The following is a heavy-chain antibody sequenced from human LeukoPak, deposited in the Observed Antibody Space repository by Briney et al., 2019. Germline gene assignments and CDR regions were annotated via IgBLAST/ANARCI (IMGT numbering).Heavy chain of an antibody. CDR3: AKGRYSYGPFDY. V-gene: IGHV4-30-2*01. J-gene: IGHJ4*02. CDR1: GGSISSGGYS. CDR2: IYHSGST. Sequence: SETLSLTCAVSGGSISSGGYSWSWIRQPPGKGLEWIGYIYHSGSTYYNPSLKSRVTISVDRSKNQFSLKLSSVTAADTAVYYCAKGRYSYGPFDYWGQGTLVTVSS. D-gene: IGHD5-18*01.